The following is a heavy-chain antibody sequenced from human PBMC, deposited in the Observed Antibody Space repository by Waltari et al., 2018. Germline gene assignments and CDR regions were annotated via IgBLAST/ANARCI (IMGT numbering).Heavy chain of an antibody. CDR2: IDDDGSGK. D-gene: IGHD5-18*01. V-gene: IGHV3-74*01. CDR1: GFAFSSYW. CDR3: SRSPAGYSRSDY. J-gene: IGHJ4*02. Sequence: EVRLEESGGGLVQPGGSLRLSCAASGFAFSSYWMHWVRPAPGKGLVWVSRIDDDGSGKTYADYVMGRFTISRDNAKNTVYLEMNSLRAEDTAVYYCSRSPAGYSRSDYWGQGTLVTVSS.